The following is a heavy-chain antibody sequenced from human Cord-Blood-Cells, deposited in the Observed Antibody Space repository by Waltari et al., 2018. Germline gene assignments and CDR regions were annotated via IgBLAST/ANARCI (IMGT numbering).Heavy chain of an antibody. CDR3: ASRYSSSPPGGAFDI. CDR2: IYYSGST. Sequence: QLQLQESGPGLVKPSETLSLTCTVSGGSISSSSYYWGWIRKPPGKGLEWIGSIYYSGSTYYSPSLKSRVTISVDTSKNQFSLKLSSVTAADTAVYYCASRYSSSPPGGAFDIWGQGTMVTVSS. V-gene: IGHV4-39*01. D-gene: IGHD6-6*01. J-gene: IGHJ3*02. CDR1: GGSISSSSYY.